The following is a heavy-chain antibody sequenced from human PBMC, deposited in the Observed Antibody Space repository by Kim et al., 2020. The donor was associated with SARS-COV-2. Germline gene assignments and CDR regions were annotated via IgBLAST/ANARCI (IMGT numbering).Heavy chain of an antibody. CDR3: AREQYSGYDSGIDY. D-gene: IGHD5-12*01. Sequence: SVKVSCKASGGTFSSYAISWVRQAPGQGLEWMGGIIPIFGTANYAQKFQGRVTITADESTSTAYMELSSLRSEDTAVYYCAREQYSGYDSGIDYWGQGTLVTVSS. CDR2: IIPIFGTA. J-gene: IGHJ4*02. V-gene: IGHV1-69*13. CDR1: GGTFSSYA.